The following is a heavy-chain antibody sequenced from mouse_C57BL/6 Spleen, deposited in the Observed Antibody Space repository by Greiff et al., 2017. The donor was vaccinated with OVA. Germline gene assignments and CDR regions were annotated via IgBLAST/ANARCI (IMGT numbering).Heavy chain of an antibody. CDR3: AISYYYGSSPFDY. CDR1: GFTFSDYG. CDR2: ISSGSSTI. J-gene: IGHJ2*01. D-gene: IGHD1-1*01. V-gene: IGHV5-17*01. Sequence: EVQRVESGGGLVKPGGSLKLSCAASGFTFSDYGMHWVRQAPEKGLEWVAYISSGSSTIYYADTVKGRFTISRDNAKNTLFLQMTSLRSEDTAMYYCAISYYYGSSPFDYWGQGTTLTVSS.